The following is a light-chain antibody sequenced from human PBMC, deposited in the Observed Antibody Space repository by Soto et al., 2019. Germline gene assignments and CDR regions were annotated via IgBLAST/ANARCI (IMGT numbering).Light chain of an antibody. CDR2: DAS. Sequence: EIVLTQSPATLSLSPGERATLSCGASQSVSSGYLAWYQQRPGLAPRLLIYDASYRATGSTDRFSGSGSGTDFTLTISRLEPEDFAVYYCQQYGSSPQTFGQGTKLEIK. J-gene: IGKJ2*01. CDR1: QSVSSGY. V-gene: IGKV3D-20*01. CDR3: QQYGSSPQT.